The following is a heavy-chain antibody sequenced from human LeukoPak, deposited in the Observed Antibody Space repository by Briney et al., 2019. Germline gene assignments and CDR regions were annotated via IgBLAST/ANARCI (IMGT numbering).Heavy chain of an antibody. J-gene: IGHJ3*01. CDR2: INPNSGGT. D-gene: IGHD1-26*01. CDR3: ARRLIVGDSFDV. CDR1: GYTFTGYY. V-gene: IGHV1-2*02. Sequence: ASVKFSCKASGYTFTGYYMHWVRQAPGQGLEWMGSINPNSGGTNYAQKFQGRVTMTRDTSISTAYMELSRLRSDDTAVYYCARRLIVGDSFDVWGQGTMVTVSS.